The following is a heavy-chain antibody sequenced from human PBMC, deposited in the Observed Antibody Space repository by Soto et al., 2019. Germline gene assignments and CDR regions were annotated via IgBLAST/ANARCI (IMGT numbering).Heavy chain of an antibody. J-gene: IGHJ4*02. V-gene: IGHV4-34*01. D-gene: IGHD3-10*01. CDR2: INHSGDT. Sequence: SETLSLTCAVYGESFSGYYWSWIRQPPGKGLEWIGQINHSGDTNYNPSLKSRVTISVDTSKNQFSLKLNSVTAADTAVYYCARGRGSWFYDYWSQGTLVTVSS. CDR1: GESFSGYY. CDR3: ARGRGSWFYDY.